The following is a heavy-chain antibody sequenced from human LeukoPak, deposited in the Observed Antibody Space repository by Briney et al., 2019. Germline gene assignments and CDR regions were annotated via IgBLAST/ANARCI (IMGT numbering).Heavy chain of an antibody. J-gene: IGHJ3*02. CDR3: ATPIDNYYDSSGYYLGDAFDI. CDR1: GYTFTSYY. Sequence: ASVKVSCKASGYTFTSYYMHWVRQAPGQGLEWMGIINPSGGSTSYAQKFQGRVTMTRDMSTSTVYMELSSLRSEDTAVYYCATPIDNYYDSSGYYLGDAFDIWGQGTMVTVSS. D-gene: IGHD3-22*01. V-gene: IGHV1-46*01. CDR2: INPSGGST.